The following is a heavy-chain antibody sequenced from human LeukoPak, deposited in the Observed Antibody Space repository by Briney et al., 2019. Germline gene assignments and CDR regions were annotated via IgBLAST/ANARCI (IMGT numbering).Heavy chain of an antibody. J-gene: IGHJ6*02. V-gene: IGHV3-23*01. CDR3: ARGGPDGMDV. Sequence: PGGSLRLSCAASGFAFSSYAMTWVRQAPGKGLEWVSDISGSGASTYYADSVKGRFTISRDNSKNTLYLQMNSLRAEDTAVYYCARGGPDGMDVWGQGTTVTVSS. CDR1: GFAFSSYA. D-gene: IGHD1-26*01. CDR2: ISGSGAST.